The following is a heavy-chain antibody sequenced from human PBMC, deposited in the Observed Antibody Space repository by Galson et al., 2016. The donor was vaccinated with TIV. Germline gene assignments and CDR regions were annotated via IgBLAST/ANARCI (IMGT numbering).Heavy chain of an antibody. CDR2: IYSGGGT. Sequence: SLRLSCAASGLTVSDNYMTWVRRAPGKGLEWVSMIYSGGGTSYADSVRGRFTISRDNSKNMVYLQMNRLRPEDTAVYYCARERRHCGNECYLYYYYGMDVWGQGTTVTVSS. CDR3: ARERRHCGNECYLYYYYGMDV. J-gene: IGHJ6*02. V-gene: IGHV3-66*02. D-gene: IGHD2-21*01. CDR1: GLTVSDNY.